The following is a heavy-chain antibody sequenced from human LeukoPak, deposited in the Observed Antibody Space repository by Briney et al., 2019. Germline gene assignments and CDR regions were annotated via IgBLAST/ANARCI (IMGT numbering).Heavy chain of an antibody. D-gene: IGHD3-16*01. CDR2: FTGSGGRT. J-gene: IGHJ2*01. V-gene: IGHV3-23*01. Sequence: ETLSLTCTVSGVSISSSNPYWGWIRQPPGKGLEWVSGFTGSGGRTYYADPGKGRFTISRDNSKNTLYLQMNSLRAEDTALYYCAKDFGAPRSDWYFDLWGRGTLVTVSS. CDR1: GVSISSSNP. CDR3: AKDFGAPRSDWYFDL.